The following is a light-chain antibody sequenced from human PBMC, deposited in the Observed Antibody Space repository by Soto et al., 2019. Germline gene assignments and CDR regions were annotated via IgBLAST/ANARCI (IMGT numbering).Light chain of an antibody. Sequence: QSVLTQPASVSGSPGQSITISCTGTSSDVGGYKYVSWYQQHPGKAPKLMIYDVINRPSGVPNRFSGSKSGNTASLTISGLQAEDEADYYCSSYRSSSTYVFGTGTKLTVL. V-gene: IGLV2-14*03. CDR2: DVI. J-gene: IGLJ1*01. CDR3: SSYRSSSTYV. CDR1: SSDVGGYKY.